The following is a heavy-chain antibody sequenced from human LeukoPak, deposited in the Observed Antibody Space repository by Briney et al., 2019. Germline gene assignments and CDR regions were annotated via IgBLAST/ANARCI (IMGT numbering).Heavy chain of an antibody. Sequence: GGSLRLSCAASGFTFSSYSMNWVRQAPGKGLEWVSSISSSSSYIYYADSVKGRFTISRDNAKNSLYLQMNSLRAEDTAVYYCARDSQSGSYYGLFDYWGQGTLVTVSA. J-gene: IGHJ4*02. D-gene: IGHD1-26*01. V-gene: IGHV3-21*01. CDR1: GFTFSSYS. CDR3: ARDSQSGSYYGLFDY. CDR2: ISSSSSYI.